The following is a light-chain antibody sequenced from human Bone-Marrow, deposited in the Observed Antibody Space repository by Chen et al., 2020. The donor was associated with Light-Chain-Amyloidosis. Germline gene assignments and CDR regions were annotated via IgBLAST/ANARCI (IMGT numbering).Light chain of an antibody. CDR2: EVT. V-gene: IGLV2-14*01. CDR1: SSDVGGDNH. Sequence: QSALTQPASVSGSPGQSITISCTGTSSDVGGDNHVSWYQQRPDKAPKLMIYEVTKRPSWVPDRFSGSKSDNTASLTISGLQTEDEADYFCSSYTITNTLVFGSGTRVTVL. J-gene: IGLJ1*01. CDR3: SSYTITNTLV.